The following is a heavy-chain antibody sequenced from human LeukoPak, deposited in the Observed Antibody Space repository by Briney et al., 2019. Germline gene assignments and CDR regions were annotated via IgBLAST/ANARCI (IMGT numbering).Heavy chain of an antibody. CDR1: GFTFSSYS. Sequence: GGSLRLSCAASGFTFSSYSMNWVRQAPGKGLEWVSSISSSSSYIYYADSVKGRFTISRDNAKNSLYLQMNSLRAEDTAVYYCARDLRYCSGGSCYSGSDYWGQGTLVAVSS. CDR3: ARDLRYCSGGSCYSGSDY. J-gene: IGHJ4*02. CDR2: ISSSSSYI. D-gene: IGHD2-15*01. V-gene: IGHV3-21*01.